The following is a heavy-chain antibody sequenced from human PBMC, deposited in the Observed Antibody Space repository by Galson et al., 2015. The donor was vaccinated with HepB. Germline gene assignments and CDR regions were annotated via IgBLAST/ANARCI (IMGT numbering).Heavy chain of an antibody. CDR2: IKRDASEK. CDR3: ARDVSPLVAGRPYDAFDI. D-gene: IGHD6-6*01. CDR1: GFSFSRYW. Sequence: SLRLSCAASGFSFSRYWMTWVRQAPGKGLEWVANIKRDASEKSYVDSVEGRFTISRDNAKNSLYLQMSSLRVDDTAVYYCARDVSPLVAGRPYDAFDIWGQGTMVTVSS. V-gene: IGHV3-7*03. J-gene: IGHJ3*02.